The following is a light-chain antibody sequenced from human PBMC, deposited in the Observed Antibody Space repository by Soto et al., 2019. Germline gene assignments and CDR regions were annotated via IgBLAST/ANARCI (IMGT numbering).Light chain of an antibody. Sequence: EIVMTQSPATLSVSPGERATLSCRASQSVSSNLAWYQQKPGQAPRLLIYGASTRATGIPARFSGSGSGTEFTLTLISLQSEDFAVYYCQRYNNWPPWTFGQGTKVDIK. J-gene: IGKJ1*01. CDR1: QSVSSN. CDR3: QRYNNWPPWT. V-gene: IGKV3-15*01. CDR2: GAS.